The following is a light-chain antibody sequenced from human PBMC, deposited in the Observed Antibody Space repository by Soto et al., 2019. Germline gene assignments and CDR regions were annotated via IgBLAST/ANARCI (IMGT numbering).Light chain of an antibody. J-gene: IGKJ1*01. Sequence: DIQMTQSPPTLSASVGDRITITCRTSQIISDWLAWFQQKPGKAPKLRIHRASTLESGVPPRFSGSGSGTEFTLTISSLQPDDFATFYCQQYSTYPWTFGQGTKVDIK. CDR1: QIISDW. CDR3: QQYSTYPWT. V-gene: IGKV1-5*03. CDR2: RAS.